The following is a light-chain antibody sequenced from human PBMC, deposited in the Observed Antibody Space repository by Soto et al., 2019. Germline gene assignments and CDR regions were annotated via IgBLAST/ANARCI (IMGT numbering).Light chain of an antibody. CDR1: SSNIGADYD. CDR3: QSYDSSLSGSV. V-gene: IGLV1-40*01. J-gene: IGLJ2*01. CDR2: RND. Sequence: QSVLTQPPSVSGAPGQRVTISCTGSSSNIGADYDVHWYQQLPGTAPKLLIYRNDNRNSGVPDRFSGSKSGTSASLAITGLQAEDEADYYCQSYDSSLSGSVFGGGTKVTVL.